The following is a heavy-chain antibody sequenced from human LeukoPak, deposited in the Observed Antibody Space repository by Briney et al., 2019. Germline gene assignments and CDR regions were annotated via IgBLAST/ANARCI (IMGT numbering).Heavy chain of an antibody. CDR2: VFHSGST. V-gene: IGHV4-38-2*02. D-gene: IGHD3-3*01. CDR3: TAAITIFGVVSY. J-gene: IGHJ4*02. Sequence: SETLSLTCTVSDYSINSDYYWGWIRQPPGKGLEWIGSVFHSGSTYYNPSLKSRVTISVDTSKNQFSLKMSSVTAADTAIYYCTAAITIFGVVSYWGQGTLVTVSS. CDR1: DYSINSDYY.